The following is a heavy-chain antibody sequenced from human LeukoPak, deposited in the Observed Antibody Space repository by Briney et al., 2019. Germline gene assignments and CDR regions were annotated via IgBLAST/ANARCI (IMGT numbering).Heavy chain of an antibody. V-gene: IGHV1-2*02. J-gene: IGHJ4*02. Sequence: ASVTVSCKASGYTFTCYYMHWVRQAPGQGLEWMGWINPNSGGTNYAQKFQGRVTMTRDTSISTAYMELSRLRSDDTAVYYCATAYGSGTDFYYWGQGTLVTVSS. CDR2: INPNSGGT. D-gene: IGHD3-10*01. CDR3: ATAYGSGTDFYY. CDR1: GYTFTCYY.